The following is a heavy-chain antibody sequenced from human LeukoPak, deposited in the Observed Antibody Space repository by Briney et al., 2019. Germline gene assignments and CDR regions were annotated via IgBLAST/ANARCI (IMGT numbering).Heavy chain of an antibody. J-gene: IGHJ3*02. CDR1: GFTFSSYS. Sequence: PGGSLRLSCAASGFTFSSYSMKWVRQAPGKGLEWVSSISSSSSYIYYADSVKGRFTISRDNAKNSLYLQMNSLRAEDTAVYYCASGITIFGVVINAFDIWGQGTMVTVSS. CDR2: ISSSSSYI. CDR3: ASGITIFGVVINAFDI. D-gene: IGHD3-3*01. V-gene: IGHV3-21*01.